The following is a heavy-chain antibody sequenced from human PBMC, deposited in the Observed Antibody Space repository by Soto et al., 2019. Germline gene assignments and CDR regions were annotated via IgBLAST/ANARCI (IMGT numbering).Heavy chain of an antibody. V-gene: IGHV1-18*01. CDR3: ARANYRSLFDP. CDR1: GYFFSTHG. D-gene: IGHD3-16*02. Sequence: QVQLVQSGAEVKKPGASVRVSCKASGYFFSTHGVSWVRQAPGQGLEWMGWTSAYSGSTNYSQKLEGRVTMTTDTSTSTAYMELRSLRSDYTAVYSCARANYRSLFDPWGQGTLGTVSS. J-gene: IGHJ5*02. CDR2: TSAYSGST.